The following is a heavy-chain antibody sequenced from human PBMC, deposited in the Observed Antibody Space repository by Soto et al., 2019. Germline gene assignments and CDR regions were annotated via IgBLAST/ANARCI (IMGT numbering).Heavy chain of an antibody. J-gene: IGHJ4*02. CDR3: TRAQTTGWYVSY. Sequence: EVQLVESWGGLVQPGGSLRLSCAVSGFTFSNYWMSWVRQAPGKGLEWVANIKQDGSEKYYVDSVKGRFTISRDNAKSSLYLQMNSLRAEDTAVYYCTRAQTTGWYVSYWGQGTLVTVSS. CDR1: GFTFSNYW. CDR2: IKQDGSEK. D-gene: IGHD6-19*01. V-gene: IGHV3-7*01.